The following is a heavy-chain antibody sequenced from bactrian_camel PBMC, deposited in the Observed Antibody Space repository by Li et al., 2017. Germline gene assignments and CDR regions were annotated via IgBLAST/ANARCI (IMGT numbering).Heavy chain of an antibody. J-gene: IGHJ4*01. V-gene: IGHV3-2*01. CDR2: IYAANSST. D-gene: IGHD2*01. Sequence: HVQLVESGGGSVQAGGSLRLSCAASGYTYSSYCMGWFRQAPGKEREGLATIYAANSSTHYADSVKGRFTISQDNAKKILCLQMNSLKPEDTAMYYCAADCFWSVGCSSESCSTDDFQYTGQGTQVTVS. CDR1: GYTYSSYC.